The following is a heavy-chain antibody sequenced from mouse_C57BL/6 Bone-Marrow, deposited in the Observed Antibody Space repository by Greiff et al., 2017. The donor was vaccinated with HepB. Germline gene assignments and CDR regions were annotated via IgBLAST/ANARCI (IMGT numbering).Heavy chain of an antibody. CDR3: ARHDYYGSSPYWYFDV. CDR1: GFTFSDYY. D-gene: IGHD1-1*01. CDR2: ISNGGGST. Sequence: EVNVVESGGGLVQPGGSLKLSCAASGFTFSDYYMYWVRQTPEKRLEWVAYISNGGGSTYYPDTVKGRFTISRDNAKNTLYLQMSRLKSEDTAMYYCARHDYYGSSPYWYFDVWGTGTTVTVSS. J-gene: IGHJ1*03. V-gene: IGHV5-12*01.